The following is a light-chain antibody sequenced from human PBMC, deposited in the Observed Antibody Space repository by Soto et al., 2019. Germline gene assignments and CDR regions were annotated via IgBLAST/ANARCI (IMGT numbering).Light chain of an antibody. V-gene: IGLV2-23*01. Sequence: QSALTQPASVSGSPGQSITISCTGTSSDVGSYNLVSWYQQYPGKAPKVIIYEGNKRPSGVSFRFSGSKSGNTASLTISGFQAADEADYYCCSYAGGRTFVFGTQTKLTVL. J-gene: IGLJ1*01. CDR1: SSDVGSYNL. CDR2: EGN. CDR3: CSYAGGRTFV.